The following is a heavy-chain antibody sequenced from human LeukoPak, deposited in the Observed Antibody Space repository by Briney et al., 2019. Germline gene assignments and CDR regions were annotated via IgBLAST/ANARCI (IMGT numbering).Heavy chain of an antibody. V-gene: IGHV3-15*01. J-gene: IGHJ4*02. CDR3: ATGWDFDH. D-gene: IGHD5-24*01. CDR2: IKSKPNGGTT. CDR1: GFTFSNAW. Sequence: PGGSLRLSCVGSGFTFSNAWMNWVRQAPGKGLEWVGRIKSKPNGGTTDYPAPVKGRFIISGDDSRNTVYLQINSLKNEDTAVYFCATGWDFDHWGQGTLVTVSS.